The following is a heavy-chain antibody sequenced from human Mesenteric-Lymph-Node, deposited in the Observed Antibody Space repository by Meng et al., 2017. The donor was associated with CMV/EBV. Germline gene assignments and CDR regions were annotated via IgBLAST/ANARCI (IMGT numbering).Heavy chain of an antibody. CDR1: CASISSNDW. CDR2: ISHSGTT. V-gene: IGHV4-4*01. Sequence: LPCAFSCASISSNDWWSWVRQPPGKGLEWIGEISHSGTTKYNPSLKSRVTISIDKTRNHFSLKLTSVTAADTGVYFCTRSPGWWYLDYWGQGSLVTVSS. D-gene: IGHD2-15*01. J-gene: IGHJ4*02. CDR3: TRSPGWWYLDY.